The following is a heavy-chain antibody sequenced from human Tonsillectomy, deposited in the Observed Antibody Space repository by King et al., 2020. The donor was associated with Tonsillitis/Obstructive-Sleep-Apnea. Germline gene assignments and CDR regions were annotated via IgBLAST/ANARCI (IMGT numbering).Heavy chain of an antibody. Sequence: VTLKESGPALVKPTQTLTLTCTFSGVSLSTSEMCVSWIRQPPGKALEWLARIDWDDDKYYSTSLKTRLTISKDTSKNQVVLTMTNMDPVDTATYYCARMSLDYSSRGYFDSWGQGTLVTVSS. D-gene: IGHD6-13*01. CDR1: GVSLSTSEMC. V-gene: IGHV2-70*11. J-gene: IGHJ4*02. CDR3: ARMSLDYSSRGYFDS. CDR2: IDWDDDK.